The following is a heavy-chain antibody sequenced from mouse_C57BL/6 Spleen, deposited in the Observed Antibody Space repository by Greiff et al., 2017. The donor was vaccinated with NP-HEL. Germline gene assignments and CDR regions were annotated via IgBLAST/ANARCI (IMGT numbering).Heavy chain of an antibody. CDR2: IYPGGGYT. J-gene: IGHJ4*01. CDR3: ARVGNYVGIWAMDY. CDR1: GYTFTNYW. Sequence: QVQLKESGAELVRPGTSVKMSCKASGYTFTNYWIGWAKQRPGHGLEWIGDIYPGGGYTNYNEKFKGKATLTADKSSSTAYMQFSSLTSEDSAIYYCARVGNYVGIWAMDYWGQGTSVTVSS. V-gene: IGHV1-63*01. D-gene: IGHD2-1*01.